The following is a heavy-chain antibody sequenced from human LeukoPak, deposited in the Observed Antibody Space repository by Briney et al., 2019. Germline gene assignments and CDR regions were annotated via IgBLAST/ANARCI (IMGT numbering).Heavy chain of an antibody. V-gene: IGHV4-34*01. D-gene: IGHD4-17*01. J-gene: IGHJ6*02. CDR3: ARSDYGDYYYYGMDV. CDR1: GGSFSGYY. CDR2: INHSGST. Sequence: SETLSLTCAAYGGSFSGYYWSWIRQPPGKGLEWIGEINHSGSTNYNPSLKSRVTISVDTSKNQFSLKLSSVTAADTAVYYCARSDYGDYYYYGMDVWGQGTTVTVSS.